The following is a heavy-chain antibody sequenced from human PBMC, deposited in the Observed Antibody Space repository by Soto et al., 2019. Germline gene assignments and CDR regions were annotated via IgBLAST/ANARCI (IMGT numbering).Heavy chain of an antibody. V-gene: IGHV4-30-4*02. D-gene: IGHD3-10*01. CDR3: ARGLSPMVRGAPPWFDP. CDR2: IYYSGST. J-gene: IGHJ5*02. CDR1: GGCISSVDGC. Sequence: PSETLRVSWTVSGGCISSVDGCWSWNRQPPGKGLEWIGYIYYSGSTNYNPSLKSRVTISVDTSKNQFSLKLSSVTAADTAVYYCARGLSPMVRGAPPWFDPWAQGTLVTVSS.